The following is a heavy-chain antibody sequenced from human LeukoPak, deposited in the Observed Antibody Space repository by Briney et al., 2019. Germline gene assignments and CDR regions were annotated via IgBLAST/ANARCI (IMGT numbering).Heavy chain of an antibody. CDR1: GGSFSGYY. J-gene: IGHJ4*02. V-gene: IGHV4-34*01. CDR2: INHSGST. CDR3: ARVAVAGRGHFDY. Sequence: PSETLSLTCAVYGGSFSGYYWSWIRQPPGKGLEWIGEINHSGSTYYNPSLKSRVTISVDTSKNQFSLKLSSVTAADTAVYYCARVAVAGRGHFDYWGQGTLVTVSS. D-gene: IGHD6-19*01.